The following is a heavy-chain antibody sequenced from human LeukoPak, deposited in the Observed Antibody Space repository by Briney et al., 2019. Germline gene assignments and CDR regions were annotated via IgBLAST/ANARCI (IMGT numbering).Heavy chain of an antibody. V-gene: IGHV3-23*01. J-gene: IGHJ4*02. D-gene: IGHD3-10*01. CDR3: AKDLRTIWFGELEIDY. CDR2: ISGSGGST. CDR1: GFTFSSYG. Sequence: PGGSLRLSCAASGFTFSSYGMSWVRQAPGKGLEWVSAISGSGGSTYYADSVKGRFTISRDNSKNTLYLQMNSLRAEDTAVYYCAKDLRTIWFGELEIDYWGQGTLVTVSS.